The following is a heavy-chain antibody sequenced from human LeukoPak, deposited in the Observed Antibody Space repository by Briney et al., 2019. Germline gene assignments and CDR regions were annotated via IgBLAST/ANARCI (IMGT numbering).Heavy chain of an antibody. CDR3: ARDHPTYGVGGLGYFDL. CDR1: GYTFTSYD. V-gene: IGHV1-8*03. J-gene: IGHJ2*01. Sequence: APVKVSCKASGYTFTSYDINWVRQATGQGLEWMGWMNPNSGNTGYAQKFQGRVTITRNTSISTAYMELSSLRSEDTAVYYCARDHPTYGVGGLGYFDLWGRGTLVTVSS. CDR2: MNPNSGNT. D-gene: IGHD4-17*01.